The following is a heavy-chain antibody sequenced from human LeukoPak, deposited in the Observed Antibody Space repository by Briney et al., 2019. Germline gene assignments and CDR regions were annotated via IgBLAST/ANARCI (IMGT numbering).Heavy chain of an antibody. D-gene: IGHD1-14*01. CDR1: GGSISSYY. Sequence: PSETLSLTCTVSGGSISSYYWSWIRQPPGKGLKWIGYIYYSGSTNYNPSLKSRVTILVDTSKNQFSLKLSSVTAADTAVYYCARGPGTFDPWGQGTLVTVSS. V-gene: IGHV4-59*01. CDR2: IYYSGST. J-gene: IGHJ5*02. CDR3: ARGPGTFDP.